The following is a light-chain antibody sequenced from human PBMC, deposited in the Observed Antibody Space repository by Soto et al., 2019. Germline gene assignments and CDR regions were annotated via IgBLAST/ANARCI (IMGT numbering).Light chain of an antibody. CDR1: QSLSSSY. Sequence: EIVLTQSPGTLSLSPGERATLSCRASQSLSSSYLAWYQQKPGQAPRLLIYGASNRATGIPDRFSGSGSGTDFTLTISRLESEDFAVHYCQQYCFAPPYAFGQGTKLEIK. CDR3: QQYCFAPPYA. CDR2: GAS. J-gene: IGKJ2*01. V-gene: IGKV3-20*01.